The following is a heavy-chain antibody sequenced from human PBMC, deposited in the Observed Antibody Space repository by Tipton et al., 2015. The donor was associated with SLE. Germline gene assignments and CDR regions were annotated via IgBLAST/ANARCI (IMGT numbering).Heavy chain of an antibody. Sequence: TLSLTCAVYGGSFSGYYWSWIRQPPGKGLEWIGEINHSGSTNYNPSLKSRVTISVDTSKNQFSLKLSSVTAADTAVYYCATGYDFQTGCFQPWGQGTLVTVSS. D-gene: IGHD5-12*01. CDR2: INHSGST. CDR3: ATGYDFQTGCFQP. J-gene: IGHJ1*01. V-gene: IGHV4-34*01. CDR1: GGSFSGYY.